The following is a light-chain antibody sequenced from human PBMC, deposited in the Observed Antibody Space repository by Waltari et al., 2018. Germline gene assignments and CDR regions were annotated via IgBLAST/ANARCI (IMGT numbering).Light chain of an antibody. CDR3: QMYVRLPVT. J-gene: IGKJ1*01. CDR1: QRVGRY. V-gene: IGKV3-20*01. Sequence: SCRASQRVGRYLAWYKQQHGQAPRLLIYDASTRATGIPDRFSGGGSGTDFSLTISRLEPEDFAVYYCQMYVRLPVTFGQGTKVEI. CDR2: DAS.